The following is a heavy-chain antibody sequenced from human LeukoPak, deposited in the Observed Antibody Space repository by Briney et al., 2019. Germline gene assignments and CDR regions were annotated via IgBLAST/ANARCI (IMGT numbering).Heavy chain of an antibody. Sequence: PGGSLRLXCAASGFTFSSYSMNWVRQAPGKGLEWVSYISSSRSTIYYADSVKGRFTISRDNAKNSLYLQVNSLRAEDTAVYYCAGDLHSYGYWGQGTLVTVSS. V-gene: IGHV3-48*01. D-gene: IGHD5-18*01. CDR1: GFTFSSYS. J-gene: IGHJ4*02. CDR2: ISSSRSTI. CDR3: AGDLHSYGY.